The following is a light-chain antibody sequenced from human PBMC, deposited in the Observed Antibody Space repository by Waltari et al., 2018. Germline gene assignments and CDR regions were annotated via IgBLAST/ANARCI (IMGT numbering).Light chain of an antibody. V-gene: IGKV3-11*01. Sequence: EIVLTQFPATLSLFPGERATPPCRASQSVDRYLAWYQQTPGQAPRLLIYDASNRATGIPDRFSGSGSGTDFSLTISGLEPEDSAVYYCQQQLRLPVTFGQGTKVEIK. CDR3: QQQLRLPVT. CDR2: DAS. J-gene: IGKJ1*01. CDR1: QSVDRY.